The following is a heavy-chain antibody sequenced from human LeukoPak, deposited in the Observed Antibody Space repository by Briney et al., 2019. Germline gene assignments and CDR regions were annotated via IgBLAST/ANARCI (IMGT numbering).Heavy chain of an antibody. V-gene: IGHV4-30-4*08. D-gene: IGHD2-2*01. CDR3: ARDGCSSTSCYFGHAFDI. CDR1: GGSISSGDYY. CDR2: IYYSGST. J-gene: IGHJ3*02. Sequence: SQTLSLTCTVSGGSISSGDYYWSWIRQPPGKGLEWIGYIYYSGSTYYNPSLKSRVTISVDTSKNKFSLKLSSVTAADTAVYYCARDGCSSTSCYFGHAFDIWGQGTMVTVSS.